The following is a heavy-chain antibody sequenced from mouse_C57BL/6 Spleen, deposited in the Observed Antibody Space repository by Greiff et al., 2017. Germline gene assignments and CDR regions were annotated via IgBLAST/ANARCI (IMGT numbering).Heavy chain of an antibody. V-gene: IGHV1-26*01. CDR2: INPNNGGT. CDR1: GYTFTDYY. Sequence: EVQLQQSGPELVKPGASVKISCKASGYTFTDYYMNWVKQSHGKSLEWIGDINPNNGGTSYNQKFKGKATLPVDKSSSTAYMELRSLTSEDTAVYYCARRNDYDGAWFAYWGQGTLVTVSA. D-gene: IGHD2-4*01. CDR3: ARRNDYDGAWFAY. J-gene: IGHJ3*01.